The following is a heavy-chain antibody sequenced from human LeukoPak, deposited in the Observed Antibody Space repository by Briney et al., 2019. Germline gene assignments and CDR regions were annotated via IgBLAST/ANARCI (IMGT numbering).Heavy chain of an antibody. CDR3: ARGLGGWLFDY. CDR2: IYTRGST. V-gene: IGHV4-4*07. J-gene: IGHJ4*02. CDR1: GGSISSYY. Sequence: PSETLSLTCTVSGGSISSYYWSWIRQPVGKGLEWIGRIYTRGSTNYNPSLKSRVTMSVDTTKNQFSLKLSSVSAADTAVYYCARGLGGWLFDYWDQGTLVTVSS. D-gene: IGHD3-22*01.